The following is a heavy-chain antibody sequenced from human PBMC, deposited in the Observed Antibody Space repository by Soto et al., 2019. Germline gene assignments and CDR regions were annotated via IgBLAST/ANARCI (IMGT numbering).Heavy chain of an antibody. CDR3: ARLTLDGTRYFDY. CDR2: IYYHGDT. Sequence: QLQLLESGPGLVKSSETLSLNCTVCGGSIRSALYYWGWIRQPPGQGLEWIGNIYYHGDTYYNPFIQSRVSISVDTSRNQISLRLSYVTAGETAVYYCARLTLDGTRYFDYWGQGAMVTVSS. J-gene: IGHJ4*02. CDR1: GGSIRSALYY. V-gene: IGHV4-39*01. D-gene: IGHD1-1*01.